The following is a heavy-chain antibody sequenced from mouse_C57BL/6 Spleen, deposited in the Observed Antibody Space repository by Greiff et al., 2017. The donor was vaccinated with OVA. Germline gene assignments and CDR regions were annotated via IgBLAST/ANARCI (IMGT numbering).Heavy chain of an antibody. J-gene: IGHJ4*01. D-gene: IGHD2-5*01. CDR1: GFPFSSYA. V-gene: IGHV5-9-1*02. CDR2: ISSGGDYS. Sequence: EVQLVESGEGLVKPGGSLKLSCAASGFPFSSYAMSWVRQTPEKRLEWVAYISSGGDYSYYADTVKGRFTISRDNAMNTLYLQMSSLKSEDTAMYYCTKVYSTNYAMDYWGQGTSVTVSS. CDR3: TKVYSTNYAMDY.